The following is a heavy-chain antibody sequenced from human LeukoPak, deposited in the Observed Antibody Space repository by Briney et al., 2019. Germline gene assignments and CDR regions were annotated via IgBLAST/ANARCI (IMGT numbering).Heavy chain of an antibody. CDR3: AKDRGIAVAGTGIDY. D-gene: IGHD6-19*01. Sequence: GGSLRLSCAASGFTFSSYAMHWVRQAPGKGLEWVAVISYDGSNKYYADSVKGRFTISRDNSKNTLYLQMNSLRAEDTAVYYCAKDRGIAVAGTGIDYWGQGTLVTVSS. CDR2: ISYDGSNK. V-gene: IGHV3-30-3*01. CDR1: GFTFSSYA. J-gene: IGHJ4*02.